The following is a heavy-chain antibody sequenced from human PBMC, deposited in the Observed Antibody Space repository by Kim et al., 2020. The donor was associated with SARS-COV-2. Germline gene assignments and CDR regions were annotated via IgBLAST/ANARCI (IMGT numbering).Heavy chain of an antibody. Sequence: GGSLRLSCAASGFTFSSYSMNWVRQAPGKGLEWVSSISSSSSYIYYADSVKGRFTISRDNAKNSLYLQMNSLRAEDTAVYYCARLVTTRSYYFDYWGQGTLVTVSS. CDR1: GFTFSSYS. CDR3: ARLVTTRSYYFDY. D-gene: IGHD4-17*01. J-gene: IGHJ4*02. CDR2: ISSSSSYI. V-gene: IGHV3-21*01.